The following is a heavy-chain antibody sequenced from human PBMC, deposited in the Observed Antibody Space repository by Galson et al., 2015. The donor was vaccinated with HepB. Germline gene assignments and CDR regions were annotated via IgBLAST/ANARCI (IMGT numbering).Heavy chain of an antibody. D-gene: IGHD3-22*01. CDR3: AKDYYYDSSGHEPLDY. Sequence: SLRLSCAASGFTFSTYGMHWVRQAPGKGLEWVAVISYYGSKKYYADSVKGRFTISRDNSKNTPYLQMNSLSAEDTAVYYCAKDYYYDSSGHEPLDYWGQGTLVTVSS. CDR2: ISYYGSKK. CDR1: GFTFSTYG. J-gene: IGHJ4*02. V-gene: IGHV3-30*18.